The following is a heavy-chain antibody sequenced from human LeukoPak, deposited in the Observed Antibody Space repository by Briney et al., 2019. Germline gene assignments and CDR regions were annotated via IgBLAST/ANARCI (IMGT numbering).Heavy chain of an antibody. CDR3: ARGKPAAPGLYWFDP. CDR2: INHSGST. Sequence: SETLSLTCAVYGGSFSGYYWSWIRQPPGKGLEWIGEINHSGSTNYNPSLKSRVTISVDTSKNQFSLKLSSVTAADTAVYYCARGKPAAPGLYWFDPWGQGTLVTVSS. V-gene: IGHV4-34*01. D-gene: IGHD2-2*01. CDR1: GGSFSGYY. J-gene: IGHJ5*02.